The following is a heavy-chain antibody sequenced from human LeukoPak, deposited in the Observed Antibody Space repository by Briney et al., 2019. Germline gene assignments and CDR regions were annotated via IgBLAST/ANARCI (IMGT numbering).Heavy chain of an antibody. CDR1: GFTFSSYA. Sequence: GGSLRLSCVASGFTFSSYAMSWVRQAPGKGLEWVSAISGSGGRIYYGASVKGRFTISRDNSKNTLYLQMNSLRAEDTAVYYCAKDDAWLRFGEWSQGTLVTVSS. J-gene: IGHJ4*02. CDR2: ISGSGGRI. D-gene: IGHD3-10*01. CDR3: AKDDAWLRFGE. V-gene: IGHV3-23*01.